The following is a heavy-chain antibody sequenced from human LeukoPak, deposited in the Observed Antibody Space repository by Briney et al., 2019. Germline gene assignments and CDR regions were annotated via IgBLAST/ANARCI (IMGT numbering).Heavy chain of an antibody. CDR3: ATDVLRDPYYFDY. D-gene: IGHD3-10*01. V-gene: IGHV3-21*01. J-gene: IGHJ4*02. Sequence: GGSPRLSCAASGFTFSSYSMNWVRQAPGKGLEWVSSISSSSSYIYYADSVKGRFTISRDNAKNSLYLQMNSLRAEDTAVYYCATDVLRDPYYFDYWGQGTLVTVSS. CDR2: ISSSSSYI. CDR1: GFTFSSYS.